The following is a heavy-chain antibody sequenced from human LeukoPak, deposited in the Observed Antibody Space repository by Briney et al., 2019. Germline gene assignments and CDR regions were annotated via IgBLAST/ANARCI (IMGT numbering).Heavy chain of an antibody. Sequence: GGSLRLSCAASGFTFSSYGMSWVRQAPGKGLEWVAFIRYDGSNKYYADSVKGRFTISRDNSKNTLYLQMNSLRAEDTAVYYCARESESYDSSGSTFKYWGQGTLVTVSS. CDR2: IRYDGSNK. CDR1: GFTFSSYG. D-gene: IGHD3-22*01. J-gene: IGHJ4*02. CDR3: ARESESYDSSGSTFKY. V-gene: IGHV3-30*02.